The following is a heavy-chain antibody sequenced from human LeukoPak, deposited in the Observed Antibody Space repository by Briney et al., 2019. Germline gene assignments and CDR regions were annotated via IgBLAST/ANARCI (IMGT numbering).Heavy chain of an antibody. J-gene: IGHJ3*02. CDR3: AKDLTPTTVVTPGAFDI. V-gene: IGHV3-23*01. CDR1: GFTFSSYW. D-gene: IGHD4-17*01. Sequence: GGSLRLSCAASGFTFSSYWMSWVRQAPGKGLEWVSAISGSGGSTYYADSVKGRFTISRDNSKNTLYLQMNSLRAEDTAVYYCAKDLTPTTVVTPGAFDIWGQGTMVTVSS. CDR2: ISGSGGST.